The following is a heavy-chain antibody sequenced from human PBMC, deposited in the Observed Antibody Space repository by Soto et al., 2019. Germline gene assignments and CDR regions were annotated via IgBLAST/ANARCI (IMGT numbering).Heavy chain of an antibody. CDR1: GFTFSSYA. CDR2: IRYDGSNK. V-gene: IGHV3-30*04. CDR3: AKVLSSGSYHFDY. J-gene: IGHJ4*02. D-gene: IGHD3-10*01. Sequence: GGSLRLSCAASGFTFSSYAMHWVRQAPGKGLEWVSVIRYDGSNKYYADSVKGRFTISRDNSKNTLYLQMNSLRAEDTAVYYCAKVLSSGSYHFDYWGQGTLVTVSS.